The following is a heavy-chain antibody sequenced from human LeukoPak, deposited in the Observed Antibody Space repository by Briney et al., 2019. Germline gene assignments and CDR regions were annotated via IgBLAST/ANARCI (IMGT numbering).Heavy chain of an antibody. V-gene: IGHV1-69*06. CDR2: ILPIFGTA. CDR1: GGTFSSYA. J-gene: IGHJ4*02. CDR3: ARTLITSGSYDY. Sequence: SLKVSCKASGGTFSSYAISWVRQTPGQGLEWMGRILPIFGTANYAQKFQGRVTITADKSTSTAYMELSSLRSEDTAVYYCARTLITSGSYDYWGQGTLVTVSP. D-gene: IGHD1-14*01.